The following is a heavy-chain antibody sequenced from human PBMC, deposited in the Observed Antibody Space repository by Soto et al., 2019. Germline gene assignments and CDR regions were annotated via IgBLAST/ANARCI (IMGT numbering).Heavy chain of an antibody. CDR1: GYTFTTFN. CDR3: TRGHNWFDP. V-gene: IGHV1-8*01. Sequence: QVQLGQSGAEVKKPGASVKVSCKASGYTFTTFNINWVRQATGQGLEWMGWTNPNSGHTGYAQKFQGRVTMTRDTSISTAYMELSRLTSEDTAVYYCTRGHNWFDPWGQGTLVTVSS. CDR2: TNPNSGHT. J-gene: IGHJ5*02.